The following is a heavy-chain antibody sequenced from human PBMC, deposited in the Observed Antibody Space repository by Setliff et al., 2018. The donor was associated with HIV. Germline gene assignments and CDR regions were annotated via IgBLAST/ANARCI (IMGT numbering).Heavy chain of an antibody. CDR2: ISYDGSNK. V-gene: IGHV3-30*01. CDR1: GFTFSSYA. D-gene: IGHD3-10*01. CDR3: ARSVIGYYYYGMDV. Sequence: PAGSLRLSCAASGFTFSSYAMHWVRQAPGKGLEWVAVISYDGSNKYYADSVKGRFTISRDNSKNTLYLQMNSLRAEDTAVYYCARSVIGYYYYGMDVWGQGTLVTVSS. J-gene: IGHJ6*02.